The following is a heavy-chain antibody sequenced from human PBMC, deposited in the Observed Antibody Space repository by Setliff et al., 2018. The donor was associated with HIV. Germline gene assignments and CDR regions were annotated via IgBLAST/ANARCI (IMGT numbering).Heavy chain of an antibody. D-gene: IGHD3-22*01. J-gene: IGHJ4*02. Sequence: GASVKVSCKTSGYSFTTYYIHWMRQAPGQGLEWVGLMYTSGGGAKYAQKFQGRVTMTRDTSTRTVYTAYLQMSSLKTEDTAVYYCARPQYYYDTSGDDDWGQGTLVTVSS. CDR1: GYSFTTYY. CDR2: MYTSGGGA. CDR3: ARPQYYYDTSGDDD. V-gene: IGHV1-46*03.